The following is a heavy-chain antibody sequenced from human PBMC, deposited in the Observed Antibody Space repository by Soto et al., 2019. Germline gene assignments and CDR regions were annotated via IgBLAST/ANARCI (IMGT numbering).Heavy chain of an antibody. J-gene: IGHJ4*02. CDR3: AASVAAAGTGFDY. Sequence: QMQLVQSGPEVKKPGTSVKVSCKASGFTFTSSAVQWVRQARGQRLEWIGWIVVGSGNTNYAQKFQERVTITRDMSTSTAYMELSSLRSDDTAVYYCAASVAAAGTGFDYWGQGTLVTVSS. CDR2: IVVGSGNT. CDR1: GFTFTSSA. D-gene: IGHD6-13*01. V-gene: IGHV1-58*01.